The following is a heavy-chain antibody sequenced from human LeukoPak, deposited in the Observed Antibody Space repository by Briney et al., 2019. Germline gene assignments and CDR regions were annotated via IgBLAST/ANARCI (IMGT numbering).Heavy chain of an antibody. CDR1: GYTFTSYD. CDR3: AAVLVYDSSGYYEDQFDY. Sequence: ASVKVSCKASGYTFTSYDFNWVRQATGQRPEWMGWMSPNSGDTGYAQKFQERVTITRDMSTSTAYMELSSLRSEDTAVYYCAAVLVYDSSGYYEDQFDYWAREPWSPSPQ. V-gene: IGHV1-8*01. CDR2: MSPNSGDT. D-gene: IGHD3-22*01. J-gene: IGHJ4*02.